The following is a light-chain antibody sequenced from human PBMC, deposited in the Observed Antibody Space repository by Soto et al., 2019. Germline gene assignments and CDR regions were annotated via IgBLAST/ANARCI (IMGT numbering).Light chain of an antibody. Sequence: QSVLTQPPSASGSPGQSVTISCTGTSIDVGGYNYVSWYQQHPGKAPKLIIYEVTKRPSGVPDRFSGSKSGSTASLTVSGLQADDEADYYCSSYAGSSYVFGTGTKVTVL. J-gene: IGLJ1*01. CDR2: EVT. CDR1: SIDVGGYNY. CDR3: SSYAGSSYV. V-gene: IGLV2-8*01.